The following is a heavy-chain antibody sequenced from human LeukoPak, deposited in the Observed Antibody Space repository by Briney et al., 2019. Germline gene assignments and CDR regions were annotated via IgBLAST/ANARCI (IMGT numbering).Heavy chain of an antibody. CDR1: GFPFSSYS. CDR2: ISSSSSYI. J-gene: IGHJ4*02. CDR3: ARDDKITPHGDY. D-gene: IGHD4-23*01. Sequence: PGGSLRLSCAASGFPFSSYSMNWVRQAPGKGLEWVSSISSSSSYIYYADSVKGRFTISRDNAKNSLYLQMNSLRAEDTAVYYCARDDKITPHGDYWGQGTLVTVSS. V-gene: IGHV3-21*01.